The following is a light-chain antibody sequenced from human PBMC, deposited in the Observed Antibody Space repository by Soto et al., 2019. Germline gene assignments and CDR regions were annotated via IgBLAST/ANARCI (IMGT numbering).Light chain of an antibody. CDR1: QSVSISY. CDR2: GAS. Sequence: EIVLTQSPATLSLSPGERATLSCRASQSVSISYLAWYQQKPGQAPRLLIYGASSRATGIPDRFSGSGSGTDFTLTISRLEPEDFAVYYCQQYGRSPRTFGQGTKLEIK. V-gene: IGKV3-20*01. J-gene: IGKJ2*01. CDR3: QQYGRSPRT.